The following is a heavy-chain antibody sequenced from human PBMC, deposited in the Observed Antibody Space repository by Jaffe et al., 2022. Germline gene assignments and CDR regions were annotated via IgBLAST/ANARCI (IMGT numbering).Heavy chain of an antibody. CDR2: IIPIFGTA. J-gene: IGHJ6*03. D-gene: IGHD6-19*01. V-gene: IGHV1-69*01. Sequence: QVQLVQSGAEVKKPGSSVKVSCKASGGTFSSYAISWVRQAPGQGLEWMGGIIPIFGTANYAQKFQGRVTITADESTSTAYMELSSLRSEDTAVYYCARALGHSSGWYGADYYYYYYMDVWGKGTTVTVSS. CDR1: GGTFSSYA. CDR3: ARALGHSSGWYGADYYYYYYMDV.